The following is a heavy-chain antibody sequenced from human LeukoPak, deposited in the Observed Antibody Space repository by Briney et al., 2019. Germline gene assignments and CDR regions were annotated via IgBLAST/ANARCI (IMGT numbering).Heavy chain of an antibody. J-gene: IGHJ4*02. CDR2: ISSSSSFI. V-gene: IGHV3-21*01. CDR1: GFTFSNYS. Sequence: GGSLRLSCAASGFTFSNYSMNWVRQAPGKGLEWVSSISSSSSFIYYADSVKGRFTISRDNANNSLYLQMNSLRAEDTAVYYCATPLRAAPGICSDYWGQGTLVTVSS. D-gene: IGHD6-13*01. CDR3: ATPLRAAPGICSDY.